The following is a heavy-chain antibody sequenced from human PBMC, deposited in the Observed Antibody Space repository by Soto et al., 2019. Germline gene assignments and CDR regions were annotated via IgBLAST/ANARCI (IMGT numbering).Heavy chain of an antibody. Sequence: GGSLRLSCAASGFTFSNAWMNWVRQAPGKGLEWVGRIKSKTDGGTTDYAAPVKGRFTISRDDSKNTLYLQMNSLKTEDTAVYYCTSRLDYYDSSGYYYVYSDYWGQGTLVTVSS. J-gene: IGHJ4*02. CDR2: IKSKTDGGTT. CDR1: GFTFSNAW. V-gene: IGHV3-15*07. D-gene: IGHD3-22*01. CDR3: TSRLDYYDSSGYYYVYSDY.